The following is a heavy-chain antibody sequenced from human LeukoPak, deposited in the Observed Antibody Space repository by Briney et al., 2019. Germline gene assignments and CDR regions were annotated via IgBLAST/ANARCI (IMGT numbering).Heavy chain of an antibody. D-gene: IGHD6-13*01. J-gene: IGHJ4*02. V-gene: IGHV4-4*02. CDR2: IYHSGRT. Sequence: SETLSLTCAVSGGSISSSNRWSWVRQPPGKGLEWIGEIYHSGRTNYNPSLKSRVTVSVDKSKNQFSLKLSSVTAADTAMYYCARVEGGYSSSCQDYWGQGTLVTVSS. CDR1: GGSISSSNR. CDR3: ARVEGGYSSSCQDY.